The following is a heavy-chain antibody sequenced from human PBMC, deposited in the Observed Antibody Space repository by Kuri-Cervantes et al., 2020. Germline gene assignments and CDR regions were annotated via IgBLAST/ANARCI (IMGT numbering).Heavy chain of an antibody. CDR2: ISSSGSTI. CDR3: ARRAVTTEEDY. CDR1: GFTFSDYY. Sequence: GESLKISCAASGFTFSDYYMSWIRQAPGKGLEWVSYISSSGSTIYYADSVKGRFTISRDNAKNSLYLQMNSLRAEDTAVYYCARRAVTTEEDYWGQGTLVTVSS. V-gene: IGHV3-11*01. D-gene: IGHD4-17*01. J-gene: IGHJ4*02.